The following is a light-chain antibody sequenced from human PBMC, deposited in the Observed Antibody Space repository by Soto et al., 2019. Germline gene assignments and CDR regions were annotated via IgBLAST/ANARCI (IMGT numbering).Light chain of an antibody. J-gene: IGKJ1*01. V-gene: IGKV3-15*01. CDR2: AAS. CDR1: QRIGSK. Sequence: EILLTQSPATLSSFPGDRVTLPCRASQRIGSKLASYQQQPGQAPRLLIYAASIRATDFPARFSGSGSGTEFTLPISGLKPPDFAVYFCQQYNNWHPWTFGQGTQVDIK. CDR3: QQYNNWHPWT.